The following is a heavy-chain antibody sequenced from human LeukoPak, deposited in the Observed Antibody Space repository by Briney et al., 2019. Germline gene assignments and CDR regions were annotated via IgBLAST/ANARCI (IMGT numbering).Heavy chain of an antibody. J-gene: IGHJ5*02. Sequence: SETLSLTCTVSGYSISTGYYWGWIRQPPGKGLEWIGDFYHSGNTYYNPSLKSRLTISVDTSRNQFSLTVRSVTAADTAVYCCARVRYFDTSGYYYDFDPWGQGTLVTVSS. CDR3: ARVRYFDTSGYYYDFDP. CDR1: GYSISTGYY. V-gene: IGHV4-38-2*02. CDR2: FYHSGNT. D-gene: IGHD3-22*01.